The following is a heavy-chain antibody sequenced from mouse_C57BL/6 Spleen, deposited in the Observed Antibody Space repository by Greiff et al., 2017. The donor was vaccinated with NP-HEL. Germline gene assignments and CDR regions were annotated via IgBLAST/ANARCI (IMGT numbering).Heavy chain of an antibody. CDR1: GYAFSSSW. J-gene: IGHJ2*01. CDR2: IYPGDGDT. CDR3: ARWTTVVATGYFDY. V-gene: IGHV1-82*01. D-gene: IGHD1-1*01. Sequence: VNLVESGPELVKPGASVKISCKASGYAFSSSWMNWVKQRPGKGLEWIGRIYPGDGDTNYNGKFKGKATLTADKSSSTAYMQLSSLTSEDSAVYFCARWTTVVATGYFDYWGQGTTLTVSS.